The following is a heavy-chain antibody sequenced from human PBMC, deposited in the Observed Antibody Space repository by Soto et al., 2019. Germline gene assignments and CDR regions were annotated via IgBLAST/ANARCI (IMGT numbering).Heavy chain of an antibody. CDR3: ARYSSSTSCHRPNAFDI. D-gene: IGHD2-2*01. V-gene: IGHV5-51*01. CDR1: GYSFISYW. Sequence: PGESLKISCKGSGYSFISYWIGWVRQMPGKGLEWMGIIYPGDSDTRYSPSFQGQVTISADKSISTAYLQWSSLKASDTAMYYCARYSSSTSCHRPNAFDIWGQGTMVNVSS. J-gene: IGHJ3*02. CDR2: IYPGDSDT.